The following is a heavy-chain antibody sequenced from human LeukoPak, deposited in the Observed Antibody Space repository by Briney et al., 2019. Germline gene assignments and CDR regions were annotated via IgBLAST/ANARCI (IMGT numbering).Heavy chain of an antibody. CDR1: GYTFTSYD. J-gene: IGHJ4*02. CDR3: ARDRGRLQQPVLTGTYYFDY. D-gene: IGHD6-13*01. Sequence: ASVKVSCKASGYTFTSYDITWVRQATGQGLEWMGGIIPIFGTANYAQKFQGRVTITADESTSTAYMELSSLRSEDTAVYYCARDRGRLQQPVLTGTYYFDYWGQGTLVTVSS. CDR2: IIPIFGTA. V-gene: IGHV1-69*13.